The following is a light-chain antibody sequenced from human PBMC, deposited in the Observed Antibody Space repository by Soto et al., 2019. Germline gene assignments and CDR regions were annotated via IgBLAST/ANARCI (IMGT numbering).Light chain of an antibody. CDR3: QQYNSYSST. V-gene: IGKV1-5*01. CDR2: DAS. CDR1: QTISNY. Sequence: DIQFTHSPPSLSASVGDRVTITCRASQTISNYLNWYRQKPGKAPKLLIYDASSLESGVPSRFSGSGSGTEFTLTISSLQPDDFATYYCQQYNSYSSTFGQGTKVHIK. J-gene: IGKJ1*01.